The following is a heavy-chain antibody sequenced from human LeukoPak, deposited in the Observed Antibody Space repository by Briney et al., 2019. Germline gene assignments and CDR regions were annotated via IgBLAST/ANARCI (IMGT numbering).Heavy chain of an antibody. CDR1: GFTFSSYA. Sequence: GGSLRLSCAASGFTFSSYAMSWVRQAPGKGLEWVSTISGSGGSTYYADSVKGRFTISRDNAKSSLYLQMNSLRAEDTAVYYCAREVGATNAEYFQHWGQGTLVTVSS. D-gene: IGHD1-26*01. J-gene: IGHJ1*01. CDR2: ISGSGGST. V-gene: IGHV3-23*01. CDR3: AREVGATNAEYFQH.